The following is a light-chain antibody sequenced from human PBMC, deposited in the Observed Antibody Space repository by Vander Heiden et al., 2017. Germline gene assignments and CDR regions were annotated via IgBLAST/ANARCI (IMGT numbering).Light chain of an antibody. V-gene: IGLV6-57*04. CDR3: QSYDTFVV. CDR1: SGSIASNY. CDR2: GNN. Sequence: FMLTPPPSVSESPGKPVTISCTRSSGSIASNYVQWYQQRPGSAPTTMIYGNNQRPSGVPDRFSGSIDSSSNSASLTISGLKTEDEADYYCQSYDTFVVFGGGTKLTVL. J-gene: IGLJ2*01.